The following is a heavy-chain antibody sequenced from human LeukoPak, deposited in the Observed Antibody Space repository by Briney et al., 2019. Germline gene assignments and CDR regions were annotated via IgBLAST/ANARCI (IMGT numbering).Heavy chain of an antibody. J-gene: IGHJ5*02. CDR1: GGSISSGSYY. D-gene: IGHD3-10*01. Sequence: PSETLSLTCTVSGGSISSGSYYWSWIRQPAGKGLEWIGRMSSSGISTYSPSLKSRVTISVDTSKNQFSLKLSSVTAADTAVYYCARHEIVTMVRGVITSFDPWGQGTLVTVSS. CDR2: MSSSGIS. CDR3: ARHEIVTMVRGVITSFDP. V-gene: IGHV4-61*02.